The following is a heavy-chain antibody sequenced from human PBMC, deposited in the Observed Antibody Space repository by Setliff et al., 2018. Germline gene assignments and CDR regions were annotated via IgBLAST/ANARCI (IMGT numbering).Heavy chain of an antibody. CDR3: APLTRRYGSGSYPFDY. CDR1: GHILSELS. D-gene: IGHD3-10*01. J-gene: IGHJ4*02. V-gene: IGHV1-24*01. Sequence: ASVKVSCKVSGHILSELSMYWVRQAPGKGLEWIGGFDPEYGKTFDAQKFQGRVTTTEDTSTDTAYMELSSLRSEDTAVYYCAPLTRRYGSGSYPFDYWGQGTLVTVSS. CDR2: FDPEYGKT.